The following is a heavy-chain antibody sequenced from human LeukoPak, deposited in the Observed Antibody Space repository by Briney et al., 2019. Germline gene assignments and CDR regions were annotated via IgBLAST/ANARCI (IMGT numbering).Heavy chain of an antibody. CDR1: GFTFSSNG. Sequence: PGGSLRLSCAASGFTFSSNGMSWVRQAPGKGLEWVSTISGRDSNTYYADSVKGRFTSSRDNSKNMLYLQMNSLRAEDTAVYYCAKGGGYGSGTYSEDWGQGILVTVSS. J-gene: IGHJ4*02. V-gene: IGHV3-23*01. D-gene: IGHD3-10*01. CDR2: ISGRDSNT. CDR3: AKGGGYGSGTYSED.